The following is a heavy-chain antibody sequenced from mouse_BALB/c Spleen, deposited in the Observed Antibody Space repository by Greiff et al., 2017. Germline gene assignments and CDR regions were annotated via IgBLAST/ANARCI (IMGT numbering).Heavy chain of an antibody. V-gene: IGHV5-4*02. Sequence: VQRVESGGGLVKPGGSLKLSCAASGFTFSDYYMYWVRQTPEKRLEWVATISDGGSYTYYPDSVKGRFTISRDNAKNNLYLQMSSLKSEDTAMYYCARDRGYDVSYYAMDYWGQGTSVTVSS. CDR2: ISDGGSYT. J-gene: IGHJ4*01. D-gene: IGHD2-14*01. CDR1: GFTFSDYY. CDR3: ARDRGYDVSYYAMDY.